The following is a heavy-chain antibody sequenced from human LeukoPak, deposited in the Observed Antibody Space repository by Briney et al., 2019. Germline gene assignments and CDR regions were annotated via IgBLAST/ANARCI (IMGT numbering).Heavy chain of an antibody. CDR3: ARVLSGRGSLYSYYYYMDV. D-gene: IGHD3-10*01. CDR2: ISAYNGNT. J-gene: IGHJ6*03. V-gene: IGHV1-18*01. Sequence: ASVKVSCKASGYTFTSYGISWVRQAPGHGLEWMGWISAYNGNTKYTQKFQGRVTMTTDTSTSTAYMELRSLRSDDTAVYYCARVLSGRGSLYSYYYYMDVWGKGTTVTISS. CDR1: GYTFTSYG.